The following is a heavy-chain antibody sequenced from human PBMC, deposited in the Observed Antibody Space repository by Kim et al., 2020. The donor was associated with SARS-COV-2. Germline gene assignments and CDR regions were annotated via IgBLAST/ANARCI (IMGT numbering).Heavy chain of an antibody. Sequence: TYYADSVKGRFTISRDNSKNTLYLQMNSLRAEDTAVYYCVSGYNNPYYFDYWGQGTLVTVSS. D-gene: IGHD5-12*01. CDR3: VSGYNNPYYFDY. J-gene: IGHJ4*02. V-gene: IGHV3-53*03. CDR2: T.